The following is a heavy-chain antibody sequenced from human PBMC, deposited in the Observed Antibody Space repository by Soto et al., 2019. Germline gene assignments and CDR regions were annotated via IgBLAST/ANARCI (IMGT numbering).Heavy chain of an antibody. CDR2: IYANETT. D-gene: IGHD1-7*01. CDR1: RVSVGTNY. J-gene: IGHJ4*01. Sequence: HPGGSLKLSCAASRVSVGTNYMTGVRQAPGKGPEWVSVIYANETTYYADSVKGRFTISRDNSKNMLFLQMNSLRAEDTAVYYCEREVNWNYGGRKYFFDYWGQGTLVTVSS. CDR3: EREVNWNYGGRKYFFDY. V-gene: IGHV3-53*01.